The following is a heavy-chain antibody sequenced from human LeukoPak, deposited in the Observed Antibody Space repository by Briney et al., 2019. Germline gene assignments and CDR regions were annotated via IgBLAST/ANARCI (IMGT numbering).Heavy chain of an antibody. Sequence: PGGSLRLSCAASGFTFSSYAMSWVRQTPARGLEWVSSHKGNGEKFYEDSVKGRLTLPRDDSRNTVYLQLNNLRVEDTAVYYCAKARWVSSADAVLWGEGTVVTVSS. CDR1: GFTFSSYA. CDR3: AKARWVSSADAVL. CDR2: HKGNGEK. D-gene: IGHD1-26*01. V-gene: IGHV3-23*02. J-gene: IGHJ4*02.